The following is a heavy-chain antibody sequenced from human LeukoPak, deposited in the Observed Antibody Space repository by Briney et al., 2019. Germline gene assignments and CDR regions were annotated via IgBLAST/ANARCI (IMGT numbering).Heavy chain of an antibody. CDR2: MSDDGRNK. D-gene: IGHD5-18*01. V-gene: IGHV3-30*18. CDR1: GFRFGNYG. J-gene: IGHJ2*01. CDR3: AKDADTATIIYWYFDL. Sequence: PGGSLRLSCAASGFRFGNYGMHCVRQAPGKGLEWVAVMSDDGRNKYYADSVRGRFTISRDNSKNMLYLQMNNLRPEDTAVYHCAKDADTATIIYWYFDLWGRGTLVTVSS.